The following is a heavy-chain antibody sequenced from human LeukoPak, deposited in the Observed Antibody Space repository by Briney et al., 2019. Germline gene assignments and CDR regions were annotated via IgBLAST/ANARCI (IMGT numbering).Heavy chain of an antibody. V-gene: IGHV3-23*01. Sequence: GGSLRLSCVASGFTFSSYAMGWVRQAAGKGLGWVSDISSSGGTTYYADSVKGRFAISRDNSKNTLYLQMNSLRAEDTAVYYCAKDQHYDILTGYYTSVFDYWGQGTLVTVSS. CDR3: AKDQHYDILTGYYTSVFDY. D-gene: IGHD3-9*01. J-gene: IGHJ4*02. CDR2: ISSSGGTT. CDR1: GFTFSSYA.